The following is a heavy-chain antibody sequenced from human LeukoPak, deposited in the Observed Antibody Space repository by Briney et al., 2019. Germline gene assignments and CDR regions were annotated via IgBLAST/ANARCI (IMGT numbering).Heavy chain of an antibody. Sequence: SETLSLTCTVSGGSISSGTYYWSWIRQPAGKGLEWIGRIYTSGSTNYNPSLKSRVTISVDTSKDQFSLKLSSVTAADTAVYYCAREQIAWFGEYSAYLDYWGQGTLVTVSS. CDR2: IYTSGST. V-gene: IGHV4-61*02. D-gene: IGHD3-10*01. CDR1: GGSISSGTYY. J-gene: IGHJ4*02. CDR3: AREQIAWFGEYSAYLDY.